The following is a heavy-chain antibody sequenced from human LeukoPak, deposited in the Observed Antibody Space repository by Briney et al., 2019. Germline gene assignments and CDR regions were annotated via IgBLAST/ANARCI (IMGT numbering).Heavy chain of an antibody. Sequence: SETLSLTCTVSGGSISSYYWSWIRQPAGKGLEWIGRIYTSGSTNYNPSLKSRVTMSVDTSKNQFSLKLSSVTAADTAVYYCARDEDGFWSGYPPHFDYWGQGTLVTVSP. CDR3: ARDEDGFWSGYPPHFDY. V-gene: IGHV4-4*07. CDR2: IYTSGST. J-gene: IGHJ4*02. D-gene: IGHD3-3*01. CDR1: GGSISSYY.